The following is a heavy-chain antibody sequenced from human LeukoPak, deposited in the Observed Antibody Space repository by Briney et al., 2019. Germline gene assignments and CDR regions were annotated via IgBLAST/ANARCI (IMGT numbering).Heavy chain of an antibody. CDR1: GLTVSSNS. V-gene: IGHV3-53*01. J-gene: IGHJ4*02. CDR2: IYSGGDI. CDR3: ARDRGTSGYIFDY. D-gene: IGHD3-22*01. Sequence: GGSLRLSCAASGLTVSSNSMRWVRQAPGKGLEWVSVIYSGGDIFYADSVKGRFTISRDNSKDTVYLQMNNLRAEDTAVYFCARDRGTSGYIFDYWGRGTLVTVSS.